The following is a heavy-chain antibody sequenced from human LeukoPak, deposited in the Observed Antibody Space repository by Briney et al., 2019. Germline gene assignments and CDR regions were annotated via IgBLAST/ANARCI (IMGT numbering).Heavy chain of an antibody. J-gene: IGHJ4*02. CDR3: ARDQNYYDTNTYYGIDC. CDR1: GYTFTGHY. V-gene: IGHV1-2*02. D-gene: IGHD3-22*01. CDR2: INANNGAT. Sequence: ASVKVSCKTSGYTFTGHYIHWVRQAPGQGLEWMGWINANNGATHCAQKFQDRVTMTRDTSISTAYVELIRLTSDDTAVYYCARDQNYYDTNTYYGIDCWGQGSLVTVSS.